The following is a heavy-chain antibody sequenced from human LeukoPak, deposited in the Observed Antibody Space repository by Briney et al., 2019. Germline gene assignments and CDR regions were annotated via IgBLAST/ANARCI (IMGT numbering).Heavy chain of an antibody. J-gene: IGHJ4*02. Sequence: ASVKVSCKASGYTFTGYYMHWVRQAPGQGLEWMGIINPSGGSTSYAQKFQGRVTMTRDTSTSTVYMELSRLRSDDTAVYYCARGGYDSSGYYYYFDYWGQGTLVTVSS. V-gene: IGHV1-46*01. CDR3: ARGGYDSSGYYYYFDY. D-gene: IGHD3-22*01. CDR1: GYTFTGYY. CDR2: INPSGGST.